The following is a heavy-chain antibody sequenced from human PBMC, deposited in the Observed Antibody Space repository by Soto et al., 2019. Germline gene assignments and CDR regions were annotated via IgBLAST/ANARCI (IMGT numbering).Heavy chain of an antibody. Sequence: SETLSLTCTASGGSLSSYYLTWIRRPPGQGLEWIGYIYYRGSTNYNTSLKSRVTISVDTSKNQFSLKLSSVTAADTAVYYCARLGYCSSTSCYVNYYYMDVWGKGTTVTVSS. CDR3: ARLGYCSSTSCYVNYYYMDV. V-gene: IGHV4-59*01. D-gene: IGHD2-2*01. CDR1: GGSLSSYY. J-gene: IGHJ6*03. CDR2: IYYRGST.